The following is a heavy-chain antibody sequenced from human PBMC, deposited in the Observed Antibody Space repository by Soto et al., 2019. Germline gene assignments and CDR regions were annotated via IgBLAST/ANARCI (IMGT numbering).Heavy chain of an antibody. J-gene: IGHJ4*02. CDR1: GFTFRSYG. D-gene: IGHD4-17*01. Sequence: QVQLVESGGGVVQPGRSLRLSCAASGFTFRSYGMHWVRQAPGKGLEWVAVIWYDGSNKYYADSVKGRFTISRDNSKNTLYLQMNSLRAEDTAVYYCASYGQGFDYWGQGTLVTVSS. CDR2: IWYDGSNK. V-gene: IGHV3-33*01. CDR3: ASYGQGFDY.